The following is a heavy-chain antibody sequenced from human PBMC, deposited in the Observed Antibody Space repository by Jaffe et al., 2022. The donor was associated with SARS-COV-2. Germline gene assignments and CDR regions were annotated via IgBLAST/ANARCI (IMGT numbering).Heavy chain of an antibody. D-gene: IGHD3-3*01. J-gene: IGHJ6*02. CDR2: IYYSGST. V-gene: IGHV4-39*01. Sequence: QLQLQESGPGLVKPSETLSLTCTVSGGSISSSSYYWGWIRQPPGKGLEWIGSIYYSGSTYYNPSLKSRVTISVDTSKNQFSLKLSSVTAADTAVYYCASRGSITIFGVVSRRRGWDVWGQGTTVTVSS. CDR3: ASRGSITIFGVVSRRRGWDV. CDR1: GGSISSSSYY.